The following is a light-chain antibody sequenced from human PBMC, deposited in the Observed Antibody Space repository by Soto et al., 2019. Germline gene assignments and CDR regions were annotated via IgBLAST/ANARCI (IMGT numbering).Light chain of an antibody. CDR3: SSYTSSSTPV. V-gene: IGLV2-14*01. CDR1: SSDVGGYNY. Sequence: QSMLTQPASVSGSPGQSITISCTGTSSDVGGYNYVSWYQQHPGKAPKLMIYDVSNRPSGVSNRFSGSKSGNTASLTISGLQAEDEADYYCSSYTSSSTPVFGGGTQLTVL. CDR2: DVS. J-gene: IGLJ3*02.